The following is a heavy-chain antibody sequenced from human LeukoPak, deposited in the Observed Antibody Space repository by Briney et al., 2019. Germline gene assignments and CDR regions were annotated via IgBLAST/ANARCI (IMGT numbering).Heavy chain of an antibody. CDR3: ASSVVVVAATGV. V-gene: IGHV3-21*01. CDR2: ISSSSSYI. Sequence: KPGGSLRLSCAASGFTFSSYSMNWVRQAPGKGLEWVSSISSSSSYIYYADSVKGRFTIPRDNAKNSLYLQMNSLRAEDTAVYYCASSVVVVAATGVWGQGTLVTVSS. D-gene: IGHD2-15*01. CDR1: GFTFSSYS. J-gene: IGHJ4*02.